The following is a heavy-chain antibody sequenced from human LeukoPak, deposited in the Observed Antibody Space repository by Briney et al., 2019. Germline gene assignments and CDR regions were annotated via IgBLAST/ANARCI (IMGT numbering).Heavy chain of an antibody. CDR1: GFTFSSYS. J-gene: IGHJ4*02. CDR2: ISSSSTYR. V-gene: IGHV3-21*04. D-gene: IGHD3-22*01. CDR3: ARVGPYYYDSSGYLDYFDY. Sequence: PGGSLRLSCAASGFTFSSYSMSWVRQAPGKGLEWVSSISSSSTYRYYAASVKGRFTISRDNAKNSLYLQMNSLRAEDTALYYCARVGPYYYDSSGYLDYFDYWGQGTLVTVSS.